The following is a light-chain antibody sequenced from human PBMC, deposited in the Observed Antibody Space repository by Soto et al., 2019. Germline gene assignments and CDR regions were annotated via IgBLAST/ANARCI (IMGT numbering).Light chain of an antibody. Sequence: QSALTQPASVSGTPGQSITLSCTGTSSDVGGYNYVSWYQQHPGKAPKLLIYDVTNRPSGVSNRFSGSKSGNTASLTISGLHAEEEADYYCSSYRTSSPVYVFGPGTKLTVL. CDR3: SSYRTSSPVYV. V-gene: IGLV2-14*03. CDR1: SSDVGGYNY. J-gene: IGLJ1*01. CDR2: DVT.